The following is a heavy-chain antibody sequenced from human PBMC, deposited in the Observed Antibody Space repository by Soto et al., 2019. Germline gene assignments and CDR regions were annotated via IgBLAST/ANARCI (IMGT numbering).Heavy chain of an antibody. V-gene: IGHV2-5*02. J-gene: IGHJ4*02. CDR2: IYWDDDK. Sequence: SGPTLVKPTQTLTLTCTFSGFSLSTSGVGVGWIRQPPGKALEWLALIYWDDDKRYSPSLKSRLTITKDTSKNQVVLTMTNMDPVDTATYYCAHSVRNYDYIWGTQLPPSFDYWGQGTLVTVSS. CDR3: AHSVRNYDYIWGTQLPPSFDY. CDR1: GFSLSTSGVG. D-gene: IGHD3-16*01.